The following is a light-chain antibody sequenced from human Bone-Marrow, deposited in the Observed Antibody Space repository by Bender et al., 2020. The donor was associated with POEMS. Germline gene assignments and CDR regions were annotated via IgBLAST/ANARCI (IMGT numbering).Light chain of an antibody. J-gene: IGLJ3*02. CDR1: SGHSSYD. V-gene: IGLV4-69*01. Sequence: QLVLTQSPSASASLGASVKLTCTLSSGHSSYDIAWHQQQPEKGPRYLMKLNSDGSHSKGDGIPDRFSGSSSGAERYLTISNLQSEDEADYYCETWDSNTGVFGGGTKLTVL. CDR2: LNSDGSH. CDR3: ETWDSNTGV.